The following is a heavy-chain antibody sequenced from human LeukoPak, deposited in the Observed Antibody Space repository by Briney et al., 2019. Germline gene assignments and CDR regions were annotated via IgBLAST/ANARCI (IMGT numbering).Heavy chain of an antibody. D-gene: IGHD5-18*01. CDR1: GFTFSSYG. CDR2: ISYDGSNK. V-gene: IGHV3-30*18. J-gene: IGHJ6*03. Sequence: GGSLRLSCAASGFTFSSYGMHWVRQAPGKGLEWVAVISYDGSNKYYADSVKGRFTISRDNSKNTLYLQMNSLRAEDTAVYYCAKEGTYSWIQLWSLAYYYYYMDVWGKGTTVTVSS. CDR3: AKEGTYSWIQLWSLAYYYYYMDV.